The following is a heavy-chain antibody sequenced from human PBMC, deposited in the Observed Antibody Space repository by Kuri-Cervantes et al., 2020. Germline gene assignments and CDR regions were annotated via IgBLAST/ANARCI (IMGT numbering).Heavy chain of an antibody. V-gene: IGHV3-11*04. CDR3: ARDSNSGGTWSDVFDY. Sequence: LSLTCAASGFTFSDYYMSWIRQAPGKGLEWVSYISSSGSTIYYADSVKGRFTISRDNAKNSLFLQMNSLRDEDTAVYYCARDSNSGGTWSDVFDYWGQGTLVTVSS. CDR2: ISSSGSTI. J-gene: IGHJ4*02. CDR1: GFTFSDYY. D-gene: IGHD6-25*01.